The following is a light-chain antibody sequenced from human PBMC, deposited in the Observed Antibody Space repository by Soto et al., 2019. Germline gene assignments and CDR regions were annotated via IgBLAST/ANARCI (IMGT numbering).Light chain of an antibody. CDR1: QSVSTY. Sequence: EIVLTQSPATLSLSPGERATLSCRASQSVSTYLAWYQHKPGQAPRLLIYDASNRATGIPARSCGSGSETDFTLTISSLEPEDFAVYYCQQRSNWPPMYTFGQGTKVDIK. CDR3: QQRSNWPPMYT. J-gene: IGKJ2*01. V-gene: IGKV3-11*01. CDR2: DAS.